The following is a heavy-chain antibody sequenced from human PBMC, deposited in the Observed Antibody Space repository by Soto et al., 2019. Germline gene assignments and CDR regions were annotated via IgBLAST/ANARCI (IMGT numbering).Heavy chain of an antibody. Sequence: VASVKVSCKASGGTFSSYAISWVRQAPGQGLEWMGGIIPIFGTANYAQKFQGRVTITADESTSTAYMELSSLRSEDTAVYYCASGYCSSTSCYTEYYYYGMDVWGQGTTVTVSS. J-gene: IGHJ6*02. V-gene: IGHV1-69*13. CDR3: ASGYCSSTSCYTEYYYYGMDV. D-gene: IGHD2-2*02. CDR1: GGTFSSYA. CDR2: IIPIFGTA.